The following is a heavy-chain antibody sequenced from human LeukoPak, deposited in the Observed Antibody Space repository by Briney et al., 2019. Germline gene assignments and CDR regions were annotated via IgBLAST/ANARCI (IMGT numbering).Heavy chain of an antibody. CDR2: ISAYNGNT. Sequence: GASVKVSCKASGYTFTSYGISWVRQAPGQGLEWMGWISAYNGNTNYAQKLQGRVTMTTDTSTSTAYMELRSLRSDDTAVYYCARDYPFNYYHGSGSYYSNWFDPWGQGTLVTVSS. V-gene: IGHV1-18*04. CDR1: GYTFTSYG. D-gene: IGHD3-10*01. CDR3: ARDYPFNYYHGSGSYYSNWFDP. J-gene: IGHJ5*02.